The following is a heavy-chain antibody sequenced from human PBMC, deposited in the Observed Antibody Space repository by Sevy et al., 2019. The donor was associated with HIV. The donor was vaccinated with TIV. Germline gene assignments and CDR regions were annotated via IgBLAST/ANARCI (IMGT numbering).Heavy chain of an antibody. V-gene: IGHV3-7*01. CDR3: VRAVAADGSF. CDR2: IKQDGSLT. Sequence: GGSLSLSCAASGFSLNPYWMSWVRKAPGKGLEWVANIKQDGSLTYNVDSVKGRFTISIDNARNFLYLQMNSLRAEDTARYYCVRAVAADGSFWGQGTLVTVSS. J-gene: IGHJ4*02. CDR1: GFSLNPYW. D-gene: IGHD6-13*01.